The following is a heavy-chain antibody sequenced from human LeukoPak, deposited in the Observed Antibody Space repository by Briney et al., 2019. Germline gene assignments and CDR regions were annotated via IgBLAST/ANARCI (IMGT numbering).Heavy chain of an antibody. CDR1: GGSISSGSYY. D-gene: IGHD1-1*01. J-gene: IGHJ4*02. CDR3: ARAGRTTYFDY. V-gene: IGHV4-61*02. CDR2: IYTSGST. Sequence: SQTLSLTCTVSGGSISSGSYYWSWIRQPAGKGLEWIGRIYTSGSTNYNPSLKSRATISVDTSKNQFSLKLSSVTAADTAVYYCARAGRTTYFDYWGQGTLVTVSS.